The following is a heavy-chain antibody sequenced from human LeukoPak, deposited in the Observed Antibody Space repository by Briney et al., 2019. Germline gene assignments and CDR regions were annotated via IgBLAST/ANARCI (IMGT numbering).Heavy chain of an antibody. CDR1: GFTFSSYW. CDR2: IKQDGSEK. Sequence: PGGTLRLSCAASGFTFSSYWMVWVRQAPGKGLEWVANIKQDGSEKYYVDSVKGRFTISRDNAKNSLYLQMNSLRAEDTAVYYCARDGGGWTYFDYWGQGTLVTVSS. V-gene: IGHV3-7*04. D-gene: IGHD6-19*01. CDR3: ARDGGGWTYFDY. J-gene: IGHJ4*02.